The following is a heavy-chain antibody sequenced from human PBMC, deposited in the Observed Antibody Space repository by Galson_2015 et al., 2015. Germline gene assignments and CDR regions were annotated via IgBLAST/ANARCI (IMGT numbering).Heavy chain of an antibody. CDR2: ISWNSGSI. CDR3: ASSIAAASF. J-gene: IGHJ3*01. V-gene: IGHV3-9*01. CDR1: GFTFDDYA. Sequence: SLRLSCAASGFTFDDYAMHWVRQAPGKGLEWVSGISWNSGSIGYADSVKGRFTISRDNAKNSLYLQMNSLRAEDTALYYCASSIAAASFWGQGTMVTVSS. D-gene: IGHD6-13*01.